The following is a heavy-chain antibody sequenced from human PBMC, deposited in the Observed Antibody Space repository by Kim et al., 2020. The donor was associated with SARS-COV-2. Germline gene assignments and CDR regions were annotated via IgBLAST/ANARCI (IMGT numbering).Heavy chain of an antibody. V-gene: IGHV3-48*02. CDR2: ISSSSSTI. CDR3: ARWDDSSAEFYYYYGMDV. D-gene: IGHD3-22*01. J-gene: IGHJ6*02. CDR1: GFTFSSYS. Sequence: GGSLRLSCAASGFTFSSYSMNWVRQAPGKGLEWVSYISSSSSTIYYADSVKGRFTISRDNAKNSLYLQMNSLRDEDTAVYYCARWDDSSAEFYYYYGMDVWGQGTTVTVSS.